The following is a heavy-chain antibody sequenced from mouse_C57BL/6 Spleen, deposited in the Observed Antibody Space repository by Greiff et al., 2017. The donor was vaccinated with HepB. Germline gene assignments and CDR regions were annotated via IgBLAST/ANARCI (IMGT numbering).Heavy chain of an antibody. V-gene: IGHV5-9-1*02. Sequence: EVKLVESGEGLVKPGGSLKLSCAASGFTFSSYAMSWVRQTPEKRLEWVAYISSGGDYIYYADTVKGRFPISRDNARNTLYLQMSSLKSEDTAMYYCTREDYYGSSYGYCDYWGQGTTLTVSS. D-gene: IGHD1-1*01. J-gene: IGHJ2*01. CDR2: ISSGGDYI. CDR3: TREDYYGSSYGYCDY. CDR1: GFTFSSYA.